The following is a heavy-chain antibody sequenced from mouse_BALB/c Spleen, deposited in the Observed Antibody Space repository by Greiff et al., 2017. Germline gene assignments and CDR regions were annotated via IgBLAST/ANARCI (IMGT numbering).Heavy chain of an antibody. CDR1: GFTFSSYA. Sequence: EVQRVESGGGLVKPGGSLKLSCAASGFTFSSYAMSWVRQTPEKRLEWVASISSGGSTYYPDSVKGRFTISRDNAKNTLYLQMSSLKSEDTAMYYCTREGFGGLSLAYWGQGTLVTVSA. CDR2: ISSGGST. V-gene: IGHV5-6-5*01. J-gene: IGHJ3*01. D-gene: IGHD2-4*01. CDR3: TREGFGGLSLAY.